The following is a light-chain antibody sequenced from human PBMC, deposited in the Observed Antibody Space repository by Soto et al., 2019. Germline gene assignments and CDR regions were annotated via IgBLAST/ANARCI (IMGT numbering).Light chain of an antibody. CDR2: LSSDGSH. CDR1: NGHSSYA. V-gene: IGLV4-69*01. Sequence: QSVLTQSPSASASLGASVKLTCTLSNGHSSYAIAWHQQQPEKGPRYLMKLSSDGSHSKGDGIPDRFSGSSSGAERYLTISSLQSEDEADYYCQTWDTGARVVFGGGTKVTVL. J-gene: IGLJ2*01. CDR3: QTWDTGARVV.